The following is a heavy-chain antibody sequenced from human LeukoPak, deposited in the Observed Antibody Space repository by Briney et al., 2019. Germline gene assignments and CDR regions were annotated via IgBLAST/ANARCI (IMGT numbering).Heavy chain of an antibody. CDR3: ARSPTGDSSGYYYYYYMDV. V-gene: IGHV3-74*01. D-gene: IGHD3-22*01. J-gene: IGHJ6*03. CDR2: INSDGINT. CDR1: GFTFSNYW. Sequence: GGSLRLSCAASGFTFSNYWMHWVRQAPGKGLVWVSRINSDGINTSYADSVKGRFTISRDNAKNSLYLQMNSLRAEDTAVYYCARSPTGDSSGYYYYYYMDVWGKGTTVTVSS.